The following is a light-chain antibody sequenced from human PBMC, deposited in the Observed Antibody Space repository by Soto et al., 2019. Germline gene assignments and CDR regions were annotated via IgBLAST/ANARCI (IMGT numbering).Light chain of an antibody. J-gene: IGLJ1*01. CDR1: SSDVGGWSY. CDR3: SSYTTSSTLV. V-gene: IGLV2-14*01. CDR2: EAT. Sequence: QSALTQPASVSGSPGQSITISCTGTSSDVGGWSYVSWYQHHSGKTPKLIIYEATYRPSGVSNRFSGSKSGNTASLTVSGLQAEDEADYYCSSYTTSSTLVFGTGTKLTVL.